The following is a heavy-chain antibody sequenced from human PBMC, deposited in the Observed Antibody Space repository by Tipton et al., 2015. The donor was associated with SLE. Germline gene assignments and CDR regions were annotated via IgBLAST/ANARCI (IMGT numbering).Heavy chain of an antibody. CDR1: GGSISTSNYY. J-gene: IGHJ4*02. Sequence: TLSLTCTVSGGSISTSNYYWGWIRQPPGKGLEWIGNIYYSGSTYYNPSLKSRVTISVDTSKNQFSLKLSTVTAADTAVFYCARHRGKFTVSDYIDYWGRGTLVTVSS. CDR2: IYYSGST. CDR3: ARHRGKFTVSDYIDY. D-gene: IGHD3-10*01. V-gene: IGHV4-39*07.